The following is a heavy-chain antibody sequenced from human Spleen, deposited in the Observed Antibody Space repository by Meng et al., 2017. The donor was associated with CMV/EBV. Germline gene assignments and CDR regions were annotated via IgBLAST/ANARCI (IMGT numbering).Heavy chain of an antibody. V-gene: IGHV4-61*01. D-gene: IGHD3-22*01. CDR2: LYYSGST. J-gene: IGHJ3*02. CDR3: ARDSTMVVGKSAFDI. Sequence: GSLSLTCTVSGGSISSINYYWGWIRQPPGKGLEWIGCLYYSGSTNYNPSLKSRVTISVVTSKNQFSLKLSSLTAADTAMYYCARDSTMVVGKSAFDIWGQGTMVTVSS. CDR1: GGSISSINYY.